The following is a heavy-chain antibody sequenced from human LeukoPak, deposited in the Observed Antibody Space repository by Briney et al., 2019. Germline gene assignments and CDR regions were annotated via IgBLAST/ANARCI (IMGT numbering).Heavy chain of an antibody. CDR3: ARDPYYYDSSGYYPY. CDR2: ISSSSSYI. CDR1: GFTFSSYS. J-gene: IGHJ4*02. Sequence: GGSLRLSCAASGFTFSSYSMNWVRQAPGKGLEWVSSISSSSSYIYYADSVKGRFTIYTDNAKNSLYLQMNSLRAEDTAVYYCARDPYYYDSSGYYPYWGQGTLVTVSS. D-gene: IGHD3-22*01. V-gene: IGHV3-21*01.